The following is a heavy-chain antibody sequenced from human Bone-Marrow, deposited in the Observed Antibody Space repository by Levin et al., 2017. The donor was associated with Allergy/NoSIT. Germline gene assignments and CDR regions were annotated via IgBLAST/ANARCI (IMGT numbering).Heavy chain of an antibody. CDR1: GFTFGDYA. D-gene: IGHD3-22*01. Sequence: SCTASGFTFGDYAMSWFRQAPGKGLEWVGFIRSQPYGGTTEYAASVKGRFTISRDDSRSIAYLQMNSLKTEDTALYYCTRDLSGYYSNGTGYYLDDYWGQGTLVTVSS. V-gene: IGHV3-49*03. J-gene: IGHJ4*02. CDR3: TRDLSGYYSNGTGYYLDDY. CDR2: IRSQPYGGTT.